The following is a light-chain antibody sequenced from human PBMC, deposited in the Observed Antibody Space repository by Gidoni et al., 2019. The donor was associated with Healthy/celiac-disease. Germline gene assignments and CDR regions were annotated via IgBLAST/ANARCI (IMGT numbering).Light chain of an antibody. Sequence: QSVLTQPPSVSGAPGQRVPISCTGSSPNIGAGYDVHWYQQLPGTAPKLLIYGNSNRPSGVPDRFSGSTSGTSASLAITGLQAEDEADYYCQSYDSSLSVVFGGGTKLTVL. V-gene: IGLV1-40*01. CDR2: GNS. CDR1: SPNIGAGYD. J-gene: IGLJ2*01. CDR3: QSYDSSLSVV.